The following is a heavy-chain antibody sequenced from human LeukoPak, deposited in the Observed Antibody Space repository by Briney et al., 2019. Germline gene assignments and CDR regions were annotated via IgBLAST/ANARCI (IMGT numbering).Heavy chain of an antibody. CDR1: GFTFSNYA. D-gene: IGHD3-10*01. V-gene: IGHV3-23*01. Sequence: GSLRLSCAASGFTFSNYAMTRVRQAPGKGPEWVSGISGSGGVTYYADSVKGRFTISRDNSRSTLYLQMNSLRPEDTAIYYCAREGYYGSGSPPSLYFDYWGQGTLVTVSS. CDR3: AREGYYGSGSPPSLYFDY. CDR2: ISGSGGVT. J-gene: IGHJ4*02.